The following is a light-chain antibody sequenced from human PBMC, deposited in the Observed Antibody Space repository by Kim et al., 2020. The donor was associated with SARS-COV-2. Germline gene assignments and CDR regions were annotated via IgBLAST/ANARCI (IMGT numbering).Light chain of an antibody. CDR2: GAS. CDR1: QSVGSY. CDR3: QQYYNWPPYT. J-gene: IGKJ2*01. Sequence: EIVMTQSPATLSVSPGERATLSCRASQSVGSYLAWYQQKSGQAPRLLIYGASTGATGVPARFSGSGSGTEFTLTISSLQSEDFAVYYCQQYYNWPPYTVGQGTKVEI. V-gene: IGKV3-15*01.